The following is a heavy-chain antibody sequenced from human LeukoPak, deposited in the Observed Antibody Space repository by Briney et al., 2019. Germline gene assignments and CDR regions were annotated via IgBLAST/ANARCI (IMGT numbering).Heavy chain of an antibody. CDR3: VRDSGMATIFDY. Sequence: GGSLRLSCAASGFTFSSYAMHWVRQAPGKGLEWVAVISYDGSNKYYADSVKGRFTISRDNSKNTLYLQMNSLRAEDTAVYYCVRDSGMATIFDYWGQGTLVTVSS. CDR2: ISYDGSNK. V-gene: IGHV3-30*04. D-gene: IGHD5-24*01. CDR1: GFTFSSYA. J-gene: IGHJ4*02.